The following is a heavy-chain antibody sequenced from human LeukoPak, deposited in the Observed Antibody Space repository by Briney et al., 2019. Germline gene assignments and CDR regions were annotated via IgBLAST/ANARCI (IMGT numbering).Heavy chain of an antibody. CDR3: ARHDGSCSGSCWFDP. J-gene: IGHJ5*02. D-gene: IGHD3-10*02. V-gene: IGHV4-34*01. Sequence: PSETLSLTCAVYGGSFSGYHWSWIRQSPGKGLEWIGEINHSGRTNYNPSLKSRVTISVDMIKNELSLKLSSVTAADTAVYYCARHDGSCSGSCWFDPWGQGTLVTVSS. CDR1: GGSFSGYH. CDR2: INHSGRT.